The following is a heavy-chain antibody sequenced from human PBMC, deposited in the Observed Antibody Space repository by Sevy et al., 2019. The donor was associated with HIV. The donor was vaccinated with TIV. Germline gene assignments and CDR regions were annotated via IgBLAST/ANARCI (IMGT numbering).Heavy chain of an antibody. Sequence: GGSLRLSCAASGFTFSSYSMNWVRQAPGKGLEWVSSISSSSSYIYYADSAKSRFTISRDNAKNSLYLQMNSLRAEDTAVYYCARDRGSGSFDYWGQGTLVTVSS. CDR1: GFTFSSYS. CDR3: ARDRGSGSFDY. CDR2: ISSSSSYI. V-gene: IGHV3-21*01. J-gene: IGHJ4*02. D-gene: IGHD3-10*01.